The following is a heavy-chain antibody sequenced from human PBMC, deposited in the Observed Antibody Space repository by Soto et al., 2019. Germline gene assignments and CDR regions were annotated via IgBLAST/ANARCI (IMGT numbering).Heavy chain of an antibody. CDR2: TYYRSKWYN. V-gene: IGHV6-1*01. D-gene: IGHD3-22*01. CDR1: GDSVSSNSAA. Sequence: SQTLSLTCAISGDSVSSNSAAWNWIRQSPSRGLEWLGRTYYRSKWYNDYAVSVKSRITINPDTSKNQFSLQLSSVTAADTAVYYCARGVVPADYYDSSGYSPYFDYWGQGTLVTVSS. J-gene: IGHJ4*02. CDR3: ARGVVPADYYDSSGYSPYFDY.